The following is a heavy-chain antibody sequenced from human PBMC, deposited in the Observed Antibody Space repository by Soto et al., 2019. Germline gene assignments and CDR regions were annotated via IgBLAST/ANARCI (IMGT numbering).Heavy chain of an antibody. D-gene: IGHD1-26*01. CDR1: GYTCTICA. CDR2: INAGNGDT. J-gene: IGHJ4*02. CDR3: ARGSSGSYLIDY. V-gene: IGHV1-3*01. Sequence: ASVKVSCKASGYTCTICAMHCVLQAPGQRLEWMEWINAGNGDTNYSQKFQGRVTISRDTSANTVYMGLSSLRSEDTAVYYCARGSSGSYLIDYWGQGTLVTVSS.